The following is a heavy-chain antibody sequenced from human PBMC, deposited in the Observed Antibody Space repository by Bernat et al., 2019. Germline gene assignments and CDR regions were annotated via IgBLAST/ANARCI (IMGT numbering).Heavy chain of an antibody. V-gene: IGHV3-7*01. J-gene: IGHJ6*02. Sequence: VQLVESGGGVVQPGRSLRLSCAASGFSFSSYWMSWVRQAPGKGLEWVANIKQDGSEKYYVDSVKGRFTISRDNAEKSLYLQMNSLRVVDTAVYYCARADGVPGTYYYYGMDVWGQGTTVTVSS. CDR2: IKQDGSEK. CDR1: GFSFSSYW. D-gene: IGHD5-24*01. CDR3: ARADGVPGTYYYYGMDV.